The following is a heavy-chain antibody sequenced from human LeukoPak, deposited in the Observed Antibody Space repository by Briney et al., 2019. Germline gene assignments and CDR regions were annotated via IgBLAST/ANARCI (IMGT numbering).Heavy chain of an antibody. D-gene: IGHD3-9*01. CDR1: GYSFTGYY. V-gene: IGHV1-2*02. Sequence: ASVKVSCKASGYSFTGYYIHWVRQAPGQGLEWMGWINPNSGGTNYAQKFQGRVTMTRDTSISTAYMELSSLRSEDTAVYYCARALVRYFDWLSDYWGQGTLVTVSS. J-gene: IGHJ4*02. CDR2: INPNSGGT. CDR3: ARALVRYFDWLSDY.